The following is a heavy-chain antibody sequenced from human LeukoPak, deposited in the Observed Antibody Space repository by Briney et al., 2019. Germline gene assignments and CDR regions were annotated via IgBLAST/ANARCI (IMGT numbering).Heavy chain of an antibody. CDR2: IYHSGST. V-gene: IGHV4-38-2*02. CDR1: GYSISSGYY. Sequence: SETLSLTCTVSGYSISSGYYWGWIRQPPGKGLEWIGSIYHSGSTYYNPSLKSRVTISVDTSKNQFSLKLSSVTAPDTAVYYCARFVPAANSGFDPWGQGTLVTVSS. CDR3: ARFVPAANSGFDP. D-gene: IGHD2-2*01. J-gene: IGHJ5*02.